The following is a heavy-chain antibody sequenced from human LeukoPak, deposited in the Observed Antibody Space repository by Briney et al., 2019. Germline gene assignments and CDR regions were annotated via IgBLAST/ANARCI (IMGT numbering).Heavy chain of an antibody. J-gene: IGHJ4*02. Sequence: SETLSLTCIVSGGSISSFYWSWIRQPPGKGLEWIGYIYYSGNTNYNPSLKSRITISVDTSKNQFSLKLTSVTAADTAVYYCARRPSGNYYLDYWGQGTLVTVSS. D-gene: IGHD3-10*01. CDR1: GGSISSFY. CDR3: ARRPSGNYYLDY. CDR2: IYYSGNT. V-gene: IGHV4-59*12.